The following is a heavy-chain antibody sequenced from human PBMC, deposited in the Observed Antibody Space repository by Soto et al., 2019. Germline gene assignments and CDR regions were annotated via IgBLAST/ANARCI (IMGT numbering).Heavy chain of an antibody. CDR3: ARSDYDFWSGYYTAKKPPGPNWSDP. Sequence: PSETLSLTCTVSGGSISSYYWSWIRQPPGKGLEWIGYIYYSGSTNYNPSLKSRVTISVDTSKNQFSLKLSSVTAADTAVYYCARSDYDFWSGYYTAKKPPGPNWSDPWGQGTLVTVSS. V-gene: IGHV4-59*01. CDR2: IYYSGST. CDR1: GGSISSYY. D-gene: IGHD3-3*01. J-gene: IGHJ5*02.